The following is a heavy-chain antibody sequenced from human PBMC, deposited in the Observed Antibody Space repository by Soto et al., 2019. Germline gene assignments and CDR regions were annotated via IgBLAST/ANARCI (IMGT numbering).Heavy chain of an antibody. V-gene: IGHV4-31*03. CDR1: GGSISSGGYY. Sequence: LSLTCTVSGGSISSGGYYWSWIRQHPGKGLEWIGYIYYSGSTYYNPSLKSRVTISVDTSKNQFSLKLSSVTAADTAVYYCARVPRNYDFWSGYYGNWFDPWGQGTLVTVSS. D-gene: IGHD3-3*01. CDR3: ARVPRNYDFWSGYYGNWFDP. CDR2: IYYSGST. J-gene: IGHJ5*02.